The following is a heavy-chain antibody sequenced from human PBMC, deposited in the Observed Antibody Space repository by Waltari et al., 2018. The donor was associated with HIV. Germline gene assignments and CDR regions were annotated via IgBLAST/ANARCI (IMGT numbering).Heavy chain of an antibody. CDR1: GYTFTFFD. CDR3: ARRYSSSSSFDY. Sequence: QVQLVQSGAEVKMPGASVKVSCKASGYTFTFFDIHWVRQATGQGLEWMGWMDPSSGNTGYAQNFQGRVTMTRNTSIRSAYMELSSLRSEDTAVYYCARRYSSSSSFDYWGQGTLVTVSS. J-gene: IGHJ4*02. V-gene: IGHV1-8*01. CDR2: MDPSSGNT. D-gene: IGHD6-6*01.